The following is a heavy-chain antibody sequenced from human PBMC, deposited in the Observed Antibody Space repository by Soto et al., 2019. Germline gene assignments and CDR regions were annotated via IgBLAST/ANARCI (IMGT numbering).Heavy chain of an antibody. CDR1: GFTFSGSA. CDR3: IRGGSPYYYDY. Sequence: EVQLVESGGGSVQPGGSLKLSCAASGFTFSGSAVHWVRQASGKGLEWVGRILSKAGNYATAYPASMKGRFTISRDDSENTAFLQMNSLKTEDTAVYYCIRGGSPYYYDYWGQGTLVAVSS. J-gene: IGHJ4*02. CDR2: ILSKAGNYAT. V-gene: IGHV3-73*01.